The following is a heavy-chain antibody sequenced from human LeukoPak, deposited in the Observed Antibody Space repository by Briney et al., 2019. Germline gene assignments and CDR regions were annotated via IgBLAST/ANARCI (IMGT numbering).Heavy chain of an antibody. CDR3: ARPHKPDYGGNSWDY. Sequence: ETLSLTCTVSGGSIRSSGYYWGWVRQAPGKGLEWVANIKQDGSEKYYVDSEKGRFTISRDNAKNSLYLQVNSLRAEDTAVYYCARPHKPDYGGNSWDYWGQGTLVTVSS. CDR1: GGSIRSSGYY. V-gene: IGHV3-7*01. J-gene: IGHJ4*02. CDR2: IKQDGSEK. D-gene: IGHD4-23*01.